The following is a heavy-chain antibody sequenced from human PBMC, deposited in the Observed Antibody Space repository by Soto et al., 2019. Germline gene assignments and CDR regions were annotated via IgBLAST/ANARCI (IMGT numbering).Heavy chain of an antibody. J-gene: IGHJ3*02. V-gene: IGHV3-30*03. Sequence: GGSLRLSCAASGFTFSSYGMHWVRQAPXXXLXXXXXXSYDGSNKYYADSVKGRFTISRDNAKNSLYLQMNSLRAEDTAVYYCARDQVGGSGSYLPDAFDIWGQGTMVTVSS. CDR3: ARDQVGGSGSYLPDAFDI. CDR2: XSYDGSNK. CDR1: GFTFSSYG. D-gene: IGHD1-26*01.